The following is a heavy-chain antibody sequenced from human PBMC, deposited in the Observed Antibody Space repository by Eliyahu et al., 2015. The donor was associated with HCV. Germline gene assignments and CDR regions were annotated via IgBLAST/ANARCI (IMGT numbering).Heavy chain of an antibody. D-gene: IGHD3-9*01. Sequence: EVQLVESGGGLVQPGRSLRLSCAVSGFTFGDYDMHWVRQAPGKGLEWVSGISWNSGSIGYADSVKGRFTISRDNAKNSLYLQMNNLRPEDTALYHCARLARSSPGDYWGQGTLVTVPS. V-gene: IGHV3-9*01. CDR3: ARLARSSPGDY. J-gene: IGHJ4*02. CDR1: GFTFGDYD. CDR2: ISWNSGSI.